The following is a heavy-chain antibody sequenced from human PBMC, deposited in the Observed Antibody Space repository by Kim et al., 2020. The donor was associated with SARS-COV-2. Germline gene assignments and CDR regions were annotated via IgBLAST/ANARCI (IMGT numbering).Heavy chain of an antibody. Sequence: SRVTLSVDTSKNQFSLKLSSVTAADTAVYYCARGVDTAMVTQDYYYGMDVWGQGTTVTVSS. V-gene: IGHV4-34*01. D-gene: IGHD5-18*01. J-gene: IGHJ6*02. CDR3: ARGVDTAMVTQDYYYGMDV.